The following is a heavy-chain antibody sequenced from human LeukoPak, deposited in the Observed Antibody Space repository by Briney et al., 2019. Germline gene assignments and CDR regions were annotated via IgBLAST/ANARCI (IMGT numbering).Heavy chain of an antibody. CDR1: GFTVSSNY. Sequence: GGSLRLSCAASGFTVSSNYMSWVRQAPGKGLEWVSVIYSGGSTYSADSVRGRFTIYRDNSKNTLYLQMNSLRAEDTAVYYCARGAGIAVAGTGSFDYWGQGTLVTVSP. J-gene: IGHJ4*02. D-gene: IGHD6-13*01. V-gene: IGHV3-53*01. CDR3: ARGAGIAVAGTGSFDY. CDR2: IYSGGST.